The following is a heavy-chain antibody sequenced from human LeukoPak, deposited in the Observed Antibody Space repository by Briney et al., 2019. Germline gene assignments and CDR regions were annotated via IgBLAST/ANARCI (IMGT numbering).Heavy chain of an antibody. CDR1: GDTINSLDL. D-gene: IGHD3-22*01. CDR3: AGLVGRYSSGLYYYYFDY. V-gene: IGHV4-4*02. CDR2: MYLSRTT. J-gene: IGHJ4*02. Sequence: NTSGTLSLTCTVSGDTINSLDLWSWVRQPPGKGLEWIGEMYLSRTTHSNPSVKSRVTISIDKSKNQFFLNLSSVTAADTAVYYCAGLVGRYSSGLYYYYFDYWGQGTLVTVSS.